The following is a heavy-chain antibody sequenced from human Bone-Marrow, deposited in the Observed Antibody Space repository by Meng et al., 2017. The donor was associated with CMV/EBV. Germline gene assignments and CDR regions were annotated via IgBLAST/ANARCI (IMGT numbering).Heavy chain of an antibody. CDR3: AKGGVVGEGSDYDFWSGFYTGFDY. J-gene: IGHJ4*02. D-gene: IGHD3-3*01. Sequence: GGSLRLTCAASGFTFDDYAMHWVRQAPGKGLEWVSGISWNSGSIGYADSVKGRFTISRDNAKNSLYLQMNSLRAEDMALYYCAKGGVVGEGSDYDFWSGFYTGFDYWGQGTLVTVSS. V-gene: IGHV3-9*03. CDR1: GFTFDDYA. CDR2: ISWNSGSI.